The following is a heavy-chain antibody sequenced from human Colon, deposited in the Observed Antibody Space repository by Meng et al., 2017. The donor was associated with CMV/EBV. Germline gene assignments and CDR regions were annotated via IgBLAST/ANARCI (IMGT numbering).Heavy chain of an antibody. CDR3: ARGWSPTTPHFDT. V-gene: IGHV3-48*03. Sequence: GESLQISCVASGFPFSGYDGNWVRQAPGKGLEWLAYFNLRGDVILYSDSVRGRFTISRDSATNSLYLQMSSLRVEDTATYYCARGWSPTTPHFDTWGQGTLVTVSS. D-gene: IGHD1-14*01. CDR2: FNLRGDVI. J-gene: IGHJ4*02. CDR1: GFPFSGYD.